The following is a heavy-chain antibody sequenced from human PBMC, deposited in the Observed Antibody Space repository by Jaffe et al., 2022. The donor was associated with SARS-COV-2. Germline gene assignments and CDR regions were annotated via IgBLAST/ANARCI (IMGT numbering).Heavy chain of an antibody. V-gene: IGHV3-13*01. J-gene: IGHJ4*02. D-gene: IGHD3-22*01. CDR1: GFTFSSYD. CDR3: ARVGLDYYDSSGYYDY. CDR2: IGTAGDT. Sequence: EVQLVESGGGLVQPGGSLRLSCAASGFTFSSYDMHWVRQATGKGLEWVSAIGTAGDTYYPGSVKGRFTISRENAKNSLYLQMNSLRAGDTAVYYCARVGLDYYDSSGYYDYWGQGTLVTVSS.